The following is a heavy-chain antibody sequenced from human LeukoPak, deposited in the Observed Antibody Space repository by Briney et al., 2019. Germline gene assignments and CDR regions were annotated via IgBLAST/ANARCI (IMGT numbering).Heavy chain of an antibody. CDR2: INTDGSST. Sequence: PGGSLRLSCAASGFTFSSYWMHWVRQAPGKGLVWVSRINTDGSSTSYADSVKGRFTISRDSAKNTLYLQMNSLRAEDTAVYYCAREGVATFYFDYWGQGALVSVCS. CDR3: AREGVATFYFDY. V-gene: IGHV3-74*01. D-gene: IGHD5-12*01. CDR1: GFTFSSYW. J-gene: IGHJ4*02.